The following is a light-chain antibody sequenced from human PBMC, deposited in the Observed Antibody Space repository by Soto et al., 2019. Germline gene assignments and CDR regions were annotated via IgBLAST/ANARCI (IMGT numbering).Light chain of an antibody. Sequence: EIVLTQSPGTLSLSPGERATLSCRASQSVSSSYLAWCQQKPGQAPRLLIYGASSRATGIPDRFSASGSRTDFTLTISRLEPEDFAVYYCQQYGSSPLTFGGGTKVEIK. CDR1: QSVSSSY. CDR2: GAS. CDR3: QQYGSSPLT. J-gene: IGKJ4*01. V-gene: IGKV3-20*01.